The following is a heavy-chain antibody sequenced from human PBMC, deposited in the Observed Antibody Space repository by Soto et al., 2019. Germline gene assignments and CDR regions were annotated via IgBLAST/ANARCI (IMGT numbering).Heavy chain of an antibody. CDR3: ARDLVTVAGPFDY. CDR2: ISSGGST. CDR1: GFTVSSNY. D-gene: IGHD6-19*01. J-gene: IGHJ4*02. V-gene: IGHV3-66*01. Sequence: EVQLVESGGGLVQPGGSLRLSCEASGFTVSSNYMSWVRQAPGKGLEWVSVISSGGSTYYADSVKGRFTISRDNSKNTLYLQMNSLRAEDTAVYYCARDLVTVAGPFDYWGQGTLVSVSS.